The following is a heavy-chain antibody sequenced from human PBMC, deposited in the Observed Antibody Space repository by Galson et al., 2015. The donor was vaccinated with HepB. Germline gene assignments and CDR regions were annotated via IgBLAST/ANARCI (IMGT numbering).Heavy chain of an antibody. Sequence: SVKVSCKASGYTFTGYYMHWVRQAPGQGLEWMGWINPNSGGTNYAQKFQGWVTMTRDTSISTAYMELSRLRSDDTAVYYCARSTGLSGYHNYYGMDVWGQGTTVTVSS. CDR1: GYTFTGYY. J-gene: IGHJ6*02. CDR2: INPNSGGT. V-gene: IGHV1-2*04. D-gene: IGHD5-12*01. CDR3: ARSTGLSGYHNYYGMDV.